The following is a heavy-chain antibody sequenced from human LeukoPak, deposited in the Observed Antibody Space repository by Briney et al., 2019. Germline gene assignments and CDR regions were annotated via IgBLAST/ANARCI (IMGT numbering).Heavy chain of an antibody. CDR1: GYTFTNYA. Sequence: GASVKVSCKASGYTFTNYAMHWVRQAPGQRLEWLGWIHAGNGNTKYSQKFQGRVTITRDTSASAAYMELSSLRSEDTAVYYCARVGDGPSYYFDYWGQGTLVTVSS. CDR3: ARVGDGPSYYFDY. J-gene: IGHJ4*02. CDR2: IHAGNGNT. V-gene: IGHV1-3*01. D-gene: IGHD5-24*01.